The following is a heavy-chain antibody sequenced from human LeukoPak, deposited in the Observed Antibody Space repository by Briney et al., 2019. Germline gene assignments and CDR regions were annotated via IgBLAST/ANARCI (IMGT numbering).Heavy chain of an antibody. J-gene: IGHJ5*02. D-gene: IGHD2-21*02. CDR2: FSASGNS. V-gene: IGHV4-61*02. Sequence: PSETLSLTCTVSGDSISSDDYYWSWIRQPAGKGLEWIGRFSASGNSNYNPSLKSRLTISVDRSKNQFSLKLTSVTAADTAVYYCCNGGYCSNWFDLWGQGTLVTVSS. CDR3: CNGGYCSNWFDL. CDR1: GDSISSDDYY.